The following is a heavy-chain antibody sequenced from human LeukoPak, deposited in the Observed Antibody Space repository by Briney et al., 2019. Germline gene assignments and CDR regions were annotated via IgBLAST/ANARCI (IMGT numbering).Heavy chain of an antibody. Sequence: GASVKVSCKASGYTFTSYGISWVRQAPGQGLEWMGWISAYNGNTNYAQKLQGRVTMTTDTSTSTAYMELRSLRSEDTAVYYCARAQQPYSSSWWRPKTHYYYYYYMDVWGKGTTVTVSS. CDR3: ARAQQPYSSSWWRPKTHYYYYYYMDV. CDR2: ISAYNGNT. D-gene: IGHD6-13*01. J-gene: IGHJ6*03. CDR1: GYTFTSYG. V-gene: IGHV1-18*01.